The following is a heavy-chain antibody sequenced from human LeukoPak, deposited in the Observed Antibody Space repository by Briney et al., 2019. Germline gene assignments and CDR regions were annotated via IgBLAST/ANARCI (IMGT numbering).Heavy chain of an antibody. Sequence: GRSLRLSCAASGFTFSSDGMHWVRQAPGKGLEWVAVISYDGSNKYYADSVKGRLTTSRDNSKNTLYLQMNSLRAEDTAVYYCAKPRYYDSSGYPRFGRGPIDYWGQGTLVTVSS. V-gene: IGHV3-30*18. D-gene: IGHD3-22*01. CDR3: AKPRYYDSSGYPRFGRGPIDY. J-gene: IGHJ4*02. CDR2: ISYDGSNK. CDR1: GFTFSSDG.